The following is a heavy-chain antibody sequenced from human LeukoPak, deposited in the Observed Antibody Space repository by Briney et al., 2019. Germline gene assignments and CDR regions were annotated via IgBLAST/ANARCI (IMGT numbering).Heavy chain of an antibody. CDR3: AREQTYYDSGSYDNVLDY. CDR1: GFTFSIYS. J-gene: IGHJ4*02. D-gene: IGHD3-16*01. V-gene: IGHV3-21*01. Sequence: GGALRLSCAPSGFTFSIYSMTWVRQAPGKGVEWVSSISSGSTHIYYADSMKGRFTISRDNAKNSLYLQMNSLRAEDTAVYCCAREQTYYDSGSYDNVLDYWGQGALVTASP. CDR2: ISSGSTHI.